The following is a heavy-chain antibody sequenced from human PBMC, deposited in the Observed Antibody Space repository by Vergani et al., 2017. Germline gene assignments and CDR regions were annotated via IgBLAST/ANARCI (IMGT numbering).Heavy chain of an antibody. D-gene: IGHD2-2*01. CDR1: GYTFTSYY. CDR2: INPSGGST. Sequence: QVPLVQSGAEVKKPGASVKVSCKASGYTFTSYYMHWVRQAPGQGLEWMGIINPSGGSTSYAQKFQGRVTMTRDTSTSTVYMELSSLRSEDTAVYYCARIGCSSTSCDAFDIWGQGTMVTVSS. CDR3: ARIGCSSTSCDAFDI. V-gene: IGHV1-46*01. J-gene: IGHJ3*02.